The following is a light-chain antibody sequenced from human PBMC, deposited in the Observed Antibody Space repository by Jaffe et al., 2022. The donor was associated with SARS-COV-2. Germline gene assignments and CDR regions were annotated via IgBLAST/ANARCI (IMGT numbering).Light chain of an antibody. Sequence: EIVLTQSPGTLSLSPGERAALSCRASQRVRSSYLAWYQQKPGQAPRLLIYGASSRATGIPDRFSGSGSGTDFTLTISRLEPEDFAVYYCQQYATSPLTFGGGTKVEIK. CDR1: QRVRSSY. J-gene: IGKJ4*01. CDR3: QQYATSPLT. V-gene: IGKV3-20*01. CDR2: GAS.